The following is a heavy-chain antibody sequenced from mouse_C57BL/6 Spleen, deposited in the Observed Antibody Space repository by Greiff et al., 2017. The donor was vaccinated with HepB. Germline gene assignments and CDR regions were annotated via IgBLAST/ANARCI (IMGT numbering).Heavy chain of an antibody. CDR1: GFTFSDYG. J-gene: IGHJ4*01. Sequence: EVKLMESGGGLVKPGGSLKLSCAASGFTFSDYGMHWVRQAPEKGLEWVAYISSGSSTIYYADTVKGRFTISRDNAKNTLFLQMTSLRSEDTAMYYCARKTGTYYAMDYWGQGTSVTVSS. D-gene: IGHD4-1*01. V-gene: IGHV5-17*01. CDR2: ISSGSSTI. CDR3: ARKTGTYYAMDY.